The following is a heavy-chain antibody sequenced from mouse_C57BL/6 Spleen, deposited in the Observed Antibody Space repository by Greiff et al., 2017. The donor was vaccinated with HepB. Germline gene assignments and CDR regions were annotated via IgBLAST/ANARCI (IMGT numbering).Heavy chain of an antibody. CDR2: IYPGDGDT. V-gene: IGHV1-82*01. J-gene: IGHJ4*01. Sequence: VQLQQSGPELVKPGASVKISCKASGYAFSSSWMNWVKQRPGKGLEWIGRIYPGDGDTNYNGKFKGKATLTADKSSSTAYMQLSSLTSEDSAVYFCARGGWDYWGQGTSVTVSS. CDR3: ARGGWDY. CDR1: GYAFSSSW.